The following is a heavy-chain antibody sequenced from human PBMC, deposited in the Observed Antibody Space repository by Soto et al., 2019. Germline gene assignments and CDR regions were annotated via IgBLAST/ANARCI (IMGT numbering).Heavy chain of an antibody. CDR1: GFAFHDYA. V-gene: IGHV3-9*01. CDR3: AKEFGSTWIDH. J-gene: IGHJ4*02. D-gene: IGHD6-13*01. CDR2: ISWNSGKI. Sequence: EVQLVESGGGLVQPGRSLTLSCAASGFAFHDYAMHWVRQDPGKGLEWVSSISWNSGKIGYAGSVKGRFTISRDNAKNFVYLQMNSLRAEDTALYYCAKEFGSTWIDHWGEGTLVTVSS.